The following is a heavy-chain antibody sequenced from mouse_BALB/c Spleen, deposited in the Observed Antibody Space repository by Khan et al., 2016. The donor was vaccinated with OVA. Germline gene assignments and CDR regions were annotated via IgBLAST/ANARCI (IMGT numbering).Heavy chain of an antibody. J-gene: IGHJ2*01. CDR3: PRSILLYCDV. CDR1: GFNMTDYY. CDR2: IDPENGHT. D-gene: IGHD2-3*01. V-gene: IGHV14-1*02. Sequence: EVQLQQSGSELVRPGALVKLSCKASGFNMTDYYIHWVKQRPEQGLEWIGWIDPENGHTIYDPKFQGKASITADTSSNTAYLQLSSLTSEDTAVYYCPRSILLYCDVWDQGTTLTVSS.